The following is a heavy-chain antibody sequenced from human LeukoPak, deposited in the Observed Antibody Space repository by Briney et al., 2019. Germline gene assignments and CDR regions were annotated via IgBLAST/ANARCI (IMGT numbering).Heavy chain of an antibody. Sequence: ASVKVSCKASGGTFSSYAISWVRQAPGQGLEWMGRIIPILGIANYAQKFQGRVTITADKSTSTAYMELSSLRSEDTAVYYCARDRLEDSSGYYYWGQGTLVTVSS. J-gene: IGHJ4*02. CDR3: ARDRLEDSSGYYY. D-gene: IGHD3-22*01. V-gene: IGHV1-69*04. CDR1: GGTFSSYA. CDR2: IIPILGIA.